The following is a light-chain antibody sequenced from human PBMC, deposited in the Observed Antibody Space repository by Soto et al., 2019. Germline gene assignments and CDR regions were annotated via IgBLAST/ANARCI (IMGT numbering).Light chain of an antibody. CDR2: AAS. Sequence: AIRMTQSPSSLSASTVDRVTITCRASQGISSYLAWYQQKPGKAPKLLIYAASTLQSGAPSRFSGSGSGTEFTLTISSLQPDDFATYYCQQYNSYLTFGQGTKVDIK. J-gene: IGKJ1*01. V-gene: IGKV1-8*01. CDR1: QGISSY. CDR3: QQYNSYLT.